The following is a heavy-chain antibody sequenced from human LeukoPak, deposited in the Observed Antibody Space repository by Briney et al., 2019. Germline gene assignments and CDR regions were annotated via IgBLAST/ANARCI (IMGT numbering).Heavy chain of an antibody. J-gene: IGHJ6*02. Sequence: GASVKVSCKASGYTFTSYDINWVRQATGQGLEWMGWMNPNSGNTGYAQKFQGRVTMTRNISISTAYMELSSLRSEDTAVYYCAREITMVRGNYYYGMDVWGQGTTVTVSS. CDR1: GYTFTSYD. CDR2: MNPNSGNT. D-gene: IGHD3-10*01. V-gene: IGHV1-8*01. CDR3: AREITMVRGNYYYGMDV.